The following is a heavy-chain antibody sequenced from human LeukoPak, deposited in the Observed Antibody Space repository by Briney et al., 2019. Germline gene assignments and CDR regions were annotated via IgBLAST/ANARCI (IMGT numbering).Heavy chain of an antibody. CDR3: ARGSRRYEYYFDY. Sequence: SQTLSLTCTVSGGSISSGSYYWSWIRQPAGKGLEWIGRIYTNGSTNYNPSLKSRVTISVDTSKNQFSLKLSSVTAADTAVYYCARGSRRYEYYFDYWGQGTLVTVSS. J-gene: IGHJ4*02. CDR1: GGSISSGSYY. V-gene: IGHV4-61*02. CDR2: IYTNGST. D-gene: IGHD1-26*01.